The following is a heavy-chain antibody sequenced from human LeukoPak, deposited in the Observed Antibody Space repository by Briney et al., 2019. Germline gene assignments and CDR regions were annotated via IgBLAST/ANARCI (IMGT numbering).Heavy chain of an antibody. J-gene: IGHJ4*02. V-gene: IGHV1-18*04. CDR1: GYTFNSHG. CDR2: ISGDYGYT. D-gene: IGHD3-16*01. Sequence: ASVKVSCKASGYTFNSHGISWIRQDPGQGPEWMGWISGDYGYTKYAQKFQGRGTMTTDTSTDTSYMELRSLRSDDTAVYYCARNKTTGGGGFDYWGQGTLITVSS. CDR3: ARNKTTGGGGFDY.